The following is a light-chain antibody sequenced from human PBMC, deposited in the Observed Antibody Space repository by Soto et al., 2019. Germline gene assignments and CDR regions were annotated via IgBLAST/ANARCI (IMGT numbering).Light chain of an antibody. Sequence: QSALTQPASVSGSPGQSITISCTGTSSDVGGYNYVSWYQQHPGKAPKLIIYEVFNRPSGVSSRFSGSKSGNTASLTISGLQAADEATFYCSAYSVSGTFVVFGGGTKLTVL. CDR3: SAYSVSGTFVV. CDR1: SSDVGGYNY. CDR2: EVF. V-gene: IGLV2-14*01. J-gene: IGLJ2*01.